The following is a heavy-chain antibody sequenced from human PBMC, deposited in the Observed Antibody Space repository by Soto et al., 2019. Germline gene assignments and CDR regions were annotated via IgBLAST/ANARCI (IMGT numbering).Heavy chain of an antibody. D-gene: IGHD4-17*01. Sequence: ASVKVSCKASGYTFTGYYMHWVRQAPGQGLEWMGWINPNSGGTNYAQKFQGWVTMTRDTSISTAYMELSRLRSDDTAVYYCARTTTFNRYYYYGMDVWGQGTTVTVSS. V-gene: IGHV1-2*04. CDR1: GYTFTGYY. J-gene: IGHJ6*02. CDR2: INPNSGGT. CDR3: ARTTTFNRYYYYGMDV.